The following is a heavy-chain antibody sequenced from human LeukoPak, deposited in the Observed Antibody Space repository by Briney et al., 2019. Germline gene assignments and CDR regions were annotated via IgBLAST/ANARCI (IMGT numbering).Heavy chain of an antibody. D-gene: IGHD3-3*01. CDR1: GFTFSSYA. CDR2: ISSNGGST. V-gene: IGHV3-64*01. Sequence: GGSLRLSCAASGFTFSSYAMHWVRQAPGKGLEYVSAISSNGGSTYYANSVKGRFTISRDNSKNTLYLQMGSLRAEDMAVYYCARDLQEFWSGYYGVCGHWGQGTLVTVSS. J-gene: IGHJ4*02. CDR3: ARDLQEFWSGYYGVCGH.